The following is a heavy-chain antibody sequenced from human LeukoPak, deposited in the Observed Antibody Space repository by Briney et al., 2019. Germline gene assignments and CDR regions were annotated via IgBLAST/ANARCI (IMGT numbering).Heavy chain of an antibody. Sequence: SVKVSCKASGGTFSSYAISWVRQAPGQGLEWMGGIIPIFGTANYAQKFQGRVTITADESTSTAYMELSSLRSEDTAVYYCASAPALGPTGDRIPNSYYMDVWGKGTTVTISS. CDR3: ASAPALGPTGDRIPNSYYMDV. J-gene: IGHJ6*03. D-gene: IGHD7-27*01. CDR1: GGTFSSYA. CDR2: IIPIFGTA. V-gene: IGHV1-69*13.